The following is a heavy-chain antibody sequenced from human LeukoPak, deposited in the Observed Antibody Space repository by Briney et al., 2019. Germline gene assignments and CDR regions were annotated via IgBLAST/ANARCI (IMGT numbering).Heavy chain of an antibody. D-gene: IGHD1-26*01. V-gene: IGHV4-59*01. CDR3: ARYSYSGSDAFDI. J-gene: IGHJ3*02. CDR1: GGPISSYY. CDR2: ISYRWSI. Sequence: PSGTLSLTCIVSGGPISSYYWSWIRQPPGKGLEWIGYISYRWSINYNPSLKSRVTISVDTSKNQFSLKLSSVTAADTAVYYCARYSYSGSDAFDIWGQGTMVTVSS.